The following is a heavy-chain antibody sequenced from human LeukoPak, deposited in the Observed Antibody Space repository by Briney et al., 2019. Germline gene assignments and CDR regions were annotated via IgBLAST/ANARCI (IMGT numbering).Heavy chain of an antibody. CDR3: ARDLPTGSDYFDY. D-gene: IGHD6-6*01. Sequence: GSLRLSCAASGFTFSTYWMSWVRQAPGKGLGWVANIKQDGSEKYYVDSVKGRFTISRDNAKNSLYLQMSSLRADDTAVYYCARDLPTGSDYFDYWGQGTLVTVSS. CDR1: GFTFSTYW. V-gene: IGHV3-7*01. J-gene: IGHJ4*02. CDR2: IKQDGSEK.